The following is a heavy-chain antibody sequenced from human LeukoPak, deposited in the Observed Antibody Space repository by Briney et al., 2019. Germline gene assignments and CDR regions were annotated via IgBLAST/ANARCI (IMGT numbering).Heavy chain of an antibody. V-gene: IGHV3-33*01. Sequence: PGGSLRRSCAASGFTFSDYGMHWVRQAPGKGLEWVAVIWYDGSNKYYADSVKGRFTISRDNSKNTLYLQMNSLRAEDTAVYYCARAYSSNWYGIDYWGQGTLVTVSS. CDR3: ARAYSSNWYGIDY. J-gene: IGHJ4*02. CDR2: IWYDGSNK. CDR1: GFTFSDYG. D-gene: IGHD6-13*01.